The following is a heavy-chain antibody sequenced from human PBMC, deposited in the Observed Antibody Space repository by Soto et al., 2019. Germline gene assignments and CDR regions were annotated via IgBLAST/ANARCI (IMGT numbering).Heavy chain of an antibody. CDR2: INHSGST. J-gene: IGHJ3*02. V-gene: IGHV4-34*01. CDR3: ARKTQEDAFDI. Sequence: SETLSLTCAVYGGSFSGYYWSWIRQPPGKGLEWIGEINHSGSTNYNPSLKSRVTISVDTSKNQFSLKLSSVTAADTAVYYCARKTQEDAFDIWGQGTMVTVSS. CDR1: GGSFSGYY.